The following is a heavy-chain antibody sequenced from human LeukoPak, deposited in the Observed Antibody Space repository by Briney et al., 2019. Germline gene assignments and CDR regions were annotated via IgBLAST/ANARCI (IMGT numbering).Heavy chain of an antibody. CDR3: AREWQGGIAAAGTRIEGDY. Sequence: QAGGSLRLSCATSTFTFSSYTMSWVRQAPGKGLEWVANIKQDGSKKNYVDSVKGRFTISRDNAENSLFLQMNSLRVEDTAVYYCAREWQGGIAAAGTRIEGDYWGQGTLVAVSS. CDR2: IKQDGSKK. CDR1: TFTFSSYT. V-gene: IGHV3-7*01. D-gene: IGHD6-13*01. J-gene: IGHJ4*02.